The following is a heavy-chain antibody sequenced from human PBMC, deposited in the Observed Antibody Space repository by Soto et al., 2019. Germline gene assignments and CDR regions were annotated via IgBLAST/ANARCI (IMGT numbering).Heavy chain of an antibody. CDR3: TSFSRNAVQQVRYDF. V-gene: IGHV3-15*07. CDR2: IRSQSDGGSG. J-gene: IGHJ2*01. D-gene: IGHD3-3*02. Sequence: GGSLRRSCAASGFTVHNAWINWVRQPPGGGLEWVGRIRSQSDGGSGDYAAPVKGRFVVSRDDSKNMVYLQMNSLKIEDTAVYYCTSFSRNAVQQVRYDFWGHGTLVPGSS. CDR1: GFTVHNAW.